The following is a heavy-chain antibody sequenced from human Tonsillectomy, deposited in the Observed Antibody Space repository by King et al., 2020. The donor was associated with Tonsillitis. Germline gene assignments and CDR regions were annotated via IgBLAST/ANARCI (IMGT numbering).Heavy chain of an antibody. Sequence: VQLVESGGGVVQPGRSLRLSCAASGFRFSRYAMHWVRQAPGKGLEGVAVTSYDGSNKYYADSVKGRFTISRDNSKNTLYLRMNSLRAEDTAVYYCASISDALDSWGQGTLVTVSA. V-gene: IGHV3-30*01. CDR1: GFRFSRYA. J-gene: IGHJ4*02. CDR2: TSYDGSNK. D-gene: IGHD2-21*02. CDR3: ASISDALDS.